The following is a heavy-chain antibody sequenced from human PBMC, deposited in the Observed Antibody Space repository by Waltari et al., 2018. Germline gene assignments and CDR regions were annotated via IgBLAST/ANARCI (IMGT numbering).Heavy chain of an antibody. D-gene: IGHD3-16*01. V-gene: IGHV3-7*01. Sequence: EVQLVESGGGLVQPGGSLRLACAASGFTFSSYWMSWVRQAPGKGLEWVANIREDGGDKYYVDSVKGRFTISRDNARDALYLQMDSLRAEDTAVYYCARVGGYWGQGTLVTVSS. CDR2: IREDGGDK. J-gene: IGHJ4*02. CDR3: ARVGGY. CDR1: GFTFSSYW.